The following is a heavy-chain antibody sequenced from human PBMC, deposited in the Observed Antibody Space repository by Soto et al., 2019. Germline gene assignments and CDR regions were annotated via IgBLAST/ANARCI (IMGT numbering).Heavy chain of an antibody. J-gene: IGHJ6*02. D-gene: IGHD2-15*01. CDR3: ARAGYCSGGSCPRGGDV. CDR2: ISAYNGNT. Sequence: QVQLVQSGAEVKKPGASVKVSCKDSGYTFTSYGISWVRQAPGQGLKWMGWISAYNGNTNYAQKLQGIVTMTTDTSTSTAYMELRSLRSDDTAVYYCARAGYCSGGSCPRGGDVWGQGTTVTVSS. V-gene: IGHV1-18*01. CDR1: GYTFTSYG.